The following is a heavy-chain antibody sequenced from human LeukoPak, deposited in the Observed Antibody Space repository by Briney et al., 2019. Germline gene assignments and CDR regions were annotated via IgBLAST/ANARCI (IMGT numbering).Heavy chain of an antibody. CDR3: TRVGSGYYSYYFDY. D-gene: IGHD3-22*01. CDR1: GFIFADYA. J-gene: IGHJ4*02. V-gene: IGHV3-49*04. CDR2: LRGKAYGGTT. Sequence: PGGSLRLSCTASGFIFADYAMTWVRQAPGKGLEWVGSLRGKAYGGTTQYAASVKGRFTISRDDSKSIAYLQMNSLKTEDTAVYYYTRVGSGYYSYYFDYWGQGALVTVSS.